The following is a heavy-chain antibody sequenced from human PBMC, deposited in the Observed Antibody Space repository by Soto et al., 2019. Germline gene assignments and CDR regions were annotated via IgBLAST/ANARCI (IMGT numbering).Heavy chain of an antibody. J-gene: IGHJ3*02. Sequence: GSLRLSCAASGFTVSSNYMSWVRQAPGKGLEWVSVIYSGGSTYYADSVKGRFTISRHNSKKTMYFQMNSRRAEDTAAYYCARVRLATGDRDAFDIWGQGTMVTVSS. CDR2: IYSGGST. V-gene: IGHV3-53*04. CDR3: ARVRLATGDRDAFDI. CDR1: GFTVSSNY. D-gene: IGHD7-27*01.